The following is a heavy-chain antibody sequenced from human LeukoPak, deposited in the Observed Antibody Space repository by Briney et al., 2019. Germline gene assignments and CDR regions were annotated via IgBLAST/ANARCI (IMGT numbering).Heavy chain of an antibody. CDR3: ARGVYSSAYWAFDI. CDR1: GFTFSSYS. D-gene: IGHD6-25*01. V-gene: IGHV3-21*01. Sequence: GGSLRLSCAASGFTFSSYSMNWVRQAPGKGLEWVSSISSSSSYIYYADSVKGRFTISRDNAKNSLYLQMNSLRAEDTAVYYCARGVYSSAYWAFDIWGQGTMVTVSS. J-gene: IGHJ3*02. CDR2: ISSSSSYI.